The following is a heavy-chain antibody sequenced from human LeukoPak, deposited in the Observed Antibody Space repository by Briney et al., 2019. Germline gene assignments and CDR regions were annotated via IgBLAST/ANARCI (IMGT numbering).Heavy chain of an antibody. Sequence: SETLSLTCTVSGYSISSGYYWGWIRQPPGKGLEWIGSIYHSGSTYYNPSLKSRVTISVDTSKNQFSLKLSSVTAADTVVYYCARVEVVVAANWFDPWGQGTLVTVSS. CDR2: IYHSGST. CDR3: ARVEVVVAANWFDP. D-gene: IGHD2-15*01. V-gene: IGHV4-38-2*02. J-gene: IGHJ5*02. CDR1: GYSISSGYY.